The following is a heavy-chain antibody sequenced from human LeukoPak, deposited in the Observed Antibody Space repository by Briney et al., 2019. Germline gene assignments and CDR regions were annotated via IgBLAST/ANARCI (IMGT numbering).Heavy chain of an antibody. D-gene: IGHD3-22*01. CDR1: GFTISSYA. CDR3: AKVFYDSSGQPRGLFDY. J-gene: IGHJ4*02. CDR2: ISGSGGST. V-gene: IGHV3-23*01. Sequence: GGSLRLSCAASGFTISSYAMSWVRQAPGKGLEWVSAISGSGGSTYYADSVKGRFTISRDNSKNTLYLQMNSLRAEDTAVYYCAKVFYDSSGQPRGLFDYWGQGTLVTVSS.